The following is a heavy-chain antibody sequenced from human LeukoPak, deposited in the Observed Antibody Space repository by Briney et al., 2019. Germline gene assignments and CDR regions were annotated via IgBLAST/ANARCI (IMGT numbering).Heavy chain of an antibody. CDR1: SCSSYY. D-gene: IGHD3-16*01. V-gene: IGHV3-30*02. CDR2: IRNDGSII. CDR3: AKDTPLCYFDY. J-gene: IGHJ4*02. Sequence: SCSSYYWGWIRQAPGEGLEWVAFIRNDGSIIYNADSVKGRFTISRDNSKNTLYLQMNSLRADDTAVYYCAKDTPLCYFDYWGQGTLVTVSS.